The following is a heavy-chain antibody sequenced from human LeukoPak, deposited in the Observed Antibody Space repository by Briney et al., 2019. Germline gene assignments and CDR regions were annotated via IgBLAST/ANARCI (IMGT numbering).Heavy chain of an antibody. D-gene: IGHD3-22*01. CDR3: VRLWDSSGFFGY. CDR2: IQKDGSEK. J-gene: IGHJ4*02. Sequence: GGSLRLSCAASGFTFSDYYMSWVRQAPGKGLEWVANIQKDGSEKHYVASVEGRFTISRDNAENSLFLQLNSLRVDDTAVYYCVRLWDSSGFFGYWGQGALVTVSS. V-gene: IGHV3-7*01. CDR1: GFTFSDYY.